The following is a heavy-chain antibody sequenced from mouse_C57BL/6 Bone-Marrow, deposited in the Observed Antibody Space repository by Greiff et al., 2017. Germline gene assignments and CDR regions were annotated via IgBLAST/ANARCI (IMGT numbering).Heavy chain of an antibody. CDR3: ARRWLGKDYEMDY. CDR2: ISRGGSYT. V-gene: IGHV5-6*01. D-gene: IGHD2-3*01. J-gene: IGHJ4*01. Sequence: EVHLVESGGDLVKPGGSLKLSCAASGFTFSSYGMSWVRQTPDQRLEWVATISRGGSYTNYPDSVKGRFTLSRDNAKNTPYLQMSSLKSEDTAMYYCARRWLGKDYEMDYWGQGTSVTVSS. CDR1: GFTFSSYG.